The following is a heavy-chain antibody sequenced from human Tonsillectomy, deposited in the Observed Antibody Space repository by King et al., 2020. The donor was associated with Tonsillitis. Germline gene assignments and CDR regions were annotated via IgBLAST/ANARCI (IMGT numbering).Heavy chain of an antibody. J-gene: IGHJ4*02. V-gene: IGHV5-51*01. CDR1: GYSFTSYW. Sequence: GQLVQSGAEVKKPGESLKISCKGSGYSFTSYWIGWVRQMPGKGLEWMGFIYPGDSDTRYSPTFQGQVTISADKSISTAYLQGRRLKASETAMYYCARAIAVAGTREYFDYWGQGTLVTVSS. CDR3: ARAIAVAGTREYFDY. D-gene: IGHD6-19*01. CDR2: IYPGDSDT.